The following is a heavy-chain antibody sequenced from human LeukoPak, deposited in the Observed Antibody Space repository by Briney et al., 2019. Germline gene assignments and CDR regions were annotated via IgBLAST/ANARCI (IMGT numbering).Heavy chain of an antibody. CDR3: AKDNREEKWTFDY. V-gene: IGHV3-23*01. Sequence: GGSLRLSCAASGFTFSSYAMSWVRQAPGKGLEWVSAISGSGGSTYYADSVKGRFTISRDNSKNTLYLQMNSPRAEDTAVYYCAKDNREEKWTFDYWGQGTLVTVSS. D-gene: IGHD2/OR15-2a*01. J-gene: IGHJ4*02. CDR1: GFTFSSYA. CDR2: ISGSGGST.